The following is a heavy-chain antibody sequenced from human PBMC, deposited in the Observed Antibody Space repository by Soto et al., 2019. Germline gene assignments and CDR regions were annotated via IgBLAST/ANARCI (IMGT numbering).Heavy chain of an antibody. J-gene: IGHJ6*02. CDR2: IYYSGST. Sequence: PSETLPHISTISGSHILSGGDDWSWIGKQPGQGLEWIGYIYYSGSTYYNPSLKSRVTISVGTSKNQSSLKLSSVTAADTAVYYCASDRRVRMPTDYYYYGMDVWGQGTTVTVSS. CDR1: GSHILSGGDD. V-gene: IGHV4-31*03. D-gene: IGHD4-17*01. CDR3: ASDRRVRMPTDYYYYGMDV.